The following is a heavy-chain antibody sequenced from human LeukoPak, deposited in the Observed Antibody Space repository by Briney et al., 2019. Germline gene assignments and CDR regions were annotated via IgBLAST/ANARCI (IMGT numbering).Heavy chain of an antibody. D-gene: IGHD1-26*01. V-gene: IGHV1-2*02. CDR3: ARSIVGATPIDY. J-gene: IGHJ4*02. CDR2: INPKTGGT. CDR1: GYTFTGFY. Sequence: ASVKVSCKAYGYTFTGFYIHWVRQAPGQGPEGMGWINPKTGGTKSAQKFQGRVTMTRDTSITTAYMDLSRLKSDDTAVYFCARSIVGATPIDYWGQGTLVTVSS.